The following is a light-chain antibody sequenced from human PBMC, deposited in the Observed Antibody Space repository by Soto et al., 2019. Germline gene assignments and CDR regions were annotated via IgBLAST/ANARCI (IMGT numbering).Light chain of an antibody. Sequence: EIVMTQSPATLSVSPGERATLSCRASQSVSSNLAWYQQKPGQAPRLLIYGASTRATGIPAGFSGSGSGTEVTLTISSLQSEDFSVYYCQQYNNWLALTFGGGTKVEIK. V-gene: IGKV3-15*01. J-gene: IGKJ4*01. CDR1: QSVSSN. CDR3: QQYNNWLALT. CDR2: GAS.